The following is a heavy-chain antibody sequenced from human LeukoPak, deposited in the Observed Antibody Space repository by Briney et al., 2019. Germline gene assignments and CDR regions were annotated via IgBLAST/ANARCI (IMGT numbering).Heavy chain of an antibody. CDR2: INHSGST. CDR3: ARGPAPLGVVVPAAFYLDY. D-gene: IGHD2-2*01. CDR1: GGSFSGYY. V-gene: IGHV4-34*01. Sequence: SETLSVTCAVYGGSFSGYYWSWIRQPPGKGLEWIGEINHSGSTNYNPSLKSRVTISVDTSKNRFSLKLSSVTAADTAVYYCARGPAPLGVVVPAAFYLDYWGQGTLVTVPS. J-gene: IGHJ4*02.